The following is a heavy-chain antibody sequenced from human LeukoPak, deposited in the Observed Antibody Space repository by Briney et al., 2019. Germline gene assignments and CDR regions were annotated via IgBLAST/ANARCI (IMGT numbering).Heavy chain of an antibody. Sequence: SGPTLVNPTQTLTLTCTFSGFSLSTSGVGVGWIRQALGKALEWIALIYWDGDKRYSPSLESSLTITKDNSKNQVVLTMTNMDPVDTATYYCAHRRRSSGSGNWFDPWGQGTLVTVSS. V-gene: IGHV2-5*02. CDR3: AHRRRSSGSGNWFDP. J-gene: IGHJ5*02. D-gene: IGHD3-10*01. CDR2: IYWDGDK. CDR1: GFSLSTSGVG.